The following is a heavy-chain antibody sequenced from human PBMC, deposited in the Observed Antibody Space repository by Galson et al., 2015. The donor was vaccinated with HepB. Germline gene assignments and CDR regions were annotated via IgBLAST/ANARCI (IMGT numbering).Heavy chain of an antibody. Sequence: SLRLSCAASGFTFSTYAIHWVRQAPGKGLEWVAVISYDGGNEYYADSLEGRFTIARDNSQNTLYLHMTNLRAEDTALYYCAREAHIAAPASFDYWGQGTLVTVSS. CDR1: GFTFSTYA. J-gene: IGHJ4*02. V-gene: IGHV3-30*04. D-gene: IGHD6-25*01. CDR3: AREAHIAAPASFDY. CDR2: ISYDGGNE.